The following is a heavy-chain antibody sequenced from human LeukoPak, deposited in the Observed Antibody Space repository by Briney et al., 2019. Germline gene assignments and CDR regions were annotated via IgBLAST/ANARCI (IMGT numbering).Heavy chain of an antibody. CDR3: ARGAEGAPLRFLEWFGQEAYYFDY. CDR1: GYTFTSYD. Sequence: GASVKVSCKASGYTFTSYDINWVRQATGQGLEWMGWMNPNSGNTGYAQKFQGRVTMTRNTSISTAYMELSSLRSEDTAVYYCARGAEGAPLRFLEWFGQEAYYFDYWGQGTLVTVSS. V-gene: IGHV1-8*01. CDR2: MNPNSGNT. D-gene: IGHD3-3*01. J-gene: IGHJ4*02.